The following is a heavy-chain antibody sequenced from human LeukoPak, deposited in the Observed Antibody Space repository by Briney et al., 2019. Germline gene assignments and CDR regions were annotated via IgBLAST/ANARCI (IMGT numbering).Heavy chain of an antibody. D-gene: IGHD1-26*01. Sequence: SETLSLTCAVYGGSFSGYYWSWIRQPPGKGLEWIGEINHSGSTNYNPSLKSRVTISVDTSKNQFSLKLSSVTAADTAVYYCASFGGSIVGATSLNWGQGTLVTVSS. CDR1: GGSFSGYY. J-gene: IGHJ4*02. CDR3: ASFGGSIVGATSLN. V-gene: IGHV4-34*01. CDR2: INHSGST.